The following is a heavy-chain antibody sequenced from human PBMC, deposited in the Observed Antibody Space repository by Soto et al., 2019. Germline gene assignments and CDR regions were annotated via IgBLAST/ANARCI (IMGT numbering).Heavy chain of an antibody. J-gene: IGHJ3*02. CDR1: GFTFSLSC. Sequence: EAQLEESGGGLVQPGGSLRLSCAASGFTFSLSCMHWFRQGPGNRPVWVSRINSDGSITTYADSVKGRFTISRDNAKKTLYLQMNRLTAADTAVYYCARDLEHCGGECSSAFDIWGQGTMVTVSS. CDR2: INSDGSIT. CDR3: ARDLEHCGGECSSAFDI. D-gene: IGHD2-21*01. V-gene: IGHV3-74*01.